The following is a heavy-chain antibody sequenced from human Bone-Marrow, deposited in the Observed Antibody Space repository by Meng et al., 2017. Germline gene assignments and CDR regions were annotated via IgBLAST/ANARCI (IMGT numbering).Heavy chain of an antibody. CDR2: IRSNVYGATT. V-gene: IGHV3-49*03. J-gene: IGHJ3*02. CDR3: TRSNYDSGGSDTFDI. CDR1: GFTFGDYA. Sequence: GESLKISCTTSGFTFGDYAMSWFRQAPGKGLQWVGFIRSNVYGATTQYAPSVKGRFTISRDDSKNIAYLQMNSLKTEDTAVFYCTRSNYDSGGSDTFDIWGQGTMVT. D-gene: IGHD3-22*01.